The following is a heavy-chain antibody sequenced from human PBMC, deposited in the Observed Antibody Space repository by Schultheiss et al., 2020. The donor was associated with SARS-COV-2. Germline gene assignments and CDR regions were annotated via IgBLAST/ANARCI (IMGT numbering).Heavy chain of an antibody. CDR3: ARDGAEGATVVTGKYYSYGMDV. J-gene: IGHJ6*02. CDR2: ISGSGGST. CDR1: GFTFSSYA. Sequence: GGSLRLSCAASGFTFSSYAMSWVRQAPGKGLEWVSAISGSGGSTYYADSVKGRFTISRDNSKNTLYLQMNSLRAEDTAVYYCARDGAEGATVVTGKYYSYGMDVWGQGTSVTVSS. V-gene: IGHV3-23*01. D-gene: IGHD4-23*01.